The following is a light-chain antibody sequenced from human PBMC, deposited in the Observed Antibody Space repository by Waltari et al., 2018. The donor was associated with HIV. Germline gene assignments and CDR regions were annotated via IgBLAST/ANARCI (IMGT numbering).Light chain of an antibody. CDR3: HHYLTGPFT. J-gene: IGKJ4*01. CDR1: QDIGNS. CDR2: GGF. V-gene: IGKV1-NL1*01. Sequence: DIQMTQSPSSLSASVGDSVPITCRATQDIGNSVAWYQQRPGTVPTLLLYGGFVRHKGVSSMITGSGAGTEYTHTISSLQPVDFATYYCHHYLTGPFTRGGGTKVEV.